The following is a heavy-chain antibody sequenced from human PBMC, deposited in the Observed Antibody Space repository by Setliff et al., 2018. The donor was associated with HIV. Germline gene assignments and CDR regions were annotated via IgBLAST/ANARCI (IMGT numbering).Heavy chain of an antibody. V-gene: IGHV4-61*01. CDR1: GGSIKNDYRSDY. D-gene: IGHD7-27*01. CDR3: VRLLGKD. J-gene: IGHJ4*02. Sequence: ETLSLTCNVSGGSIKNDYRSDYWSWIRQPPGRGLEWIGSVSHSGSSDYSPSLESRASISIDISKNQFSLNLTSVTATDTAFYYCVRLLGKDWGRGKMVTVSS. CDR2: VSHSGSS.